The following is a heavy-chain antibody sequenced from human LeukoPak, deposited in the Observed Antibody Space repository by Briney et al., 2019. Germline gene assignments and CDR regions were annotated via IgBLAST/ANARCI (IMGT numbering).Heavy chain of an antibody. J-gene: IGHJ4*02. CDR2: GHYSGTT. D-gene: IGHD1-7*01. CDR3: VRHIGGTTSDY. V-gene: IGHV4-59*08. Sequence: SETLSLTCAVSGVSISSYYWSWVRQPPRKGLEWIGYGHYSGTTYYNSSLKSRVTMSVDTSKNQFSVKLTSVTAADTAVYYCVRHIGGTTSDYWGQGTLVTVSS. CDR1: GVSISSYY.